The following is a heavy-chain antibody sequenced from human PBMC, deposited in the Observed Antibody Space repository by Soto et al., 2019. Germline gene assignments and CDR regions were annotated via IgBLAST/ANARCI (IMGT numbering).Heavy chain of an antibody. CDR3: ARDPIAVAGTAYYYYYGMDV. V-gene: IGHV5-10-1*01. J-gene: IGHJ6*02. CDR2: IDPSDSYT. CDR1: GYSFTSYW. Sequence: PGESLKISCKGSGYSFTSYWISWVRQMPGKGLEWMGRIDPSDSYTNYSPSFQGHVTISAYKSISTAYLQWSSLKASDTAMYYCARDPIAVAGTAYYYYYGMDVWGQGTTVTVSS. D-gene: IGHD6-19*01.